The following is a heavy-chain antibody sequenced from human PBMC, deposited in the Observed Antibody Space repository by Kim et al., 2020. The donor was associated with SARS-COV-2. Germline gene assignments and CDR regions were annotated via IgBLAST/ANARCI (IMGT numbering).Heavy chain of an antibody. CDR2: ISGSGGST. J-gene: IGHJ4*02. Sequence: GGSLRLSCAASGFTFSSYAMSWVRQAPGKGLEWVSAISGSGGSTYYADSVKGRFTISRDNSKNTLYLQMNSLRAEYTAVYYCARGGVGAYFDYWGQGTLVTVSS. CDR1: GFTFSSYA. CDR3: ARGGVGAYFDY. V-gene: IGHV3-23*01. D-gene: IGHD1-26*01.